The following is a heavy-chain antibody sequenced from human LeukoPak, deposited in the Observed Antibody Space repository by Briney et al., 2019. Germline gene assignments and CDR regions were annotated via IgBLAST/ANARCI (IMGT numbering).Heavy chain of an antibody. V-gene: IGHV1-3*01. CDR1: GYTFTSYS. D-gene: IGHD1-26*01. Sequence: ASVKVSCKASGYTFTSYSMHWVRQTQAPAQGVEWMGWINGGNGNTKYSQKLQGRVTITRDTSASTAYMELSSLRSEDTAVYYGAREGVGASFDYWGQGTLVTVSS. J-gene: IGHJ4*02. CDR3: AREGVGASFDY. CDR2: INGGNGNT.